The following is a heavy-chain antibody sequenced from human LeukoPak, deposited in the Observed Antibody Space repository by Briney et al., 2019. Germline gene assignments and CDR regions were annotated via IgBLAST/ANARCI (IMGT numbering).Heavy chain of an antibody. V-gene: IGHV4-30-2*01. CDR3: ARHEYSYGNFDF. Sequence: PSQTLSLTCAVSGGSISSGGYSWSWIRQPPGKGLEWIGYIYHSGSAYYNPSLKSRVTISVDRSKNQFSLKLSSVTAADTAVYYCARHEYSYGNFDFWGQGTLVTVSS. J-gene: IGHJ4*02. CDR1: GGSISSGGYS. D-gene: IGHD5-18*01. CDR2: IYHSGSA.